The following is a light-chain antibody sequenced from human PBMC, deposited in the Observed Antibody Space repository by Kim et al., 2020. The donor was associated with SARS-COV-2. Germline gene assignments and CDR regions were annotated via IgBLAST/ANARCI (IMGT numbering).Light chain of an antibody. CDR3: QQLNSDPLT. J-gene: IGKJ4*01. V-gene: IGKV1-9*01. CDR1: HDISSY. Sequence: DIQLTQSPSFLSASVGDRVTITCRASHDISSYLAWYQQKPGKAPKLLIYAASTLQSGVPSRFSGSGSGTEFTLTISSLQPEDFATYYCQQLNSDPLTFGGGTKVDIK. CDR2: AAS.